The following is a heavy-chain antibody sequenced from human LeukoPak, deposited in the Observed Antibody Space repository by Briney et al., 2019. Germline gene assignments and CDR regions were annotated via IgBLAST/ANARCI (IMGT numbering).Heavy chain of an antibody. CDR1: GYTFTSYG. CDR2: ISVYNGKT. D-gene: IGHD3-3*01. V-gene: IGHV1-18*01. Sequence: ASVKVSCKASGYTFTSYGISWVRQAPGQGLEWVAWISVYNGKTTHSQKVQDRVTMTLDTSTTTAYMELRDLTFDDTAVYYCASPRSGAYDFDFWGPGTLVTVSS. CDR3: ASPRSGAYDFDF. J-gene: IGHJ4*02.